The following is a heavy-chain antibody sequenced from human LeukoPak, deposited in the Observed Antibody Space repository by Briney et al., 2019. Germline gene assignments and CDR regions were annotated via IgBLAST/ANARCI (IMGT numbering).Heavy chain of an antibody. CDR3: ATNTIFGVVGAFDI. CDR2: IIPIFGTA. Sequence: SVKVSCKASGGTFSSYAISWVRQAPGQGLEWMGGIIPIFGTANYAQKFQGRVTITADESTSTAYMELSSLRSEDTAVYYCATNTIFGVVGAFDIWGQGTMVTVSS. CDR1: GGTFSSYA. V-gene: IGHV1-69*13. J-gene: IGHJ3*02. D-gene: IGHD3-3*01.